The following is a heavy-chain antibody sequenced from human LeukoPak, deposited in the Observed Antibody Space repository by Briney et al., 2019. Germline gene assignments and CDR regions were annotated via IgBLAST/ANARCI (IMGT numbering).Heavy chain of an antibody. CDR1: GGTFSSYA. J-gene: IGHJ4*02. D-gene: IGHD1-7*01. CDR2: IIPIFGTA. Sequence: GASVKVSCEASGGTFSSYAISWVRQAPGQGLEWMGGIIPIFGTANYAQKFQGRVTITTDESTSTAYMELSSLRSEDTAVYYCARAPEWNYGFDYWGQGTLVTVSS. V-gene: IGHV1-69*05. CDR3: ARAPEWNYGFDY.